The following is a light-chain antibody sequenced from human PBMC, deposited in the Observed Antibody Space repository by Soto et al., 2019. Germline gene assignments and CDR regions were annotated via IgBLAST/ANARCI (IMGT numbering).Light chain of an antibody. J-gene: IGLJ1*01. V-gene: IGLV2-14*01. CDR3: SSYTSSSSYV. CDR2: DVS. CDR1: SSDVGGYNY. Sequence: VLTQPASVSGSPGQSITISCTGASSDVGGYNYVSWYQQHPGKAPKLMIYDVSNRPSGVSNRFSGSKSGNTASLTISGLQAEDEADYYCSSYTSSSSYVFGTGTKVTVL.